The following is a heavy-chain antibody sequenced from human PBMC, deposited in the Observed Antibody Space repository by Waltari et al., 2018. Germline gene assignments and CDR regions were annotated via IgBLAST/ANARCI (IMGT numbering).Heavy chain of an antibody. CDR2: SYSGGST. CDR1: GFTVSNNY. V-gene: IGHV3-53*01. Sequence: EVQLVESGGGLIQPGGSLRLSCAASGFTVSNNYMGWVRQAPGKGLEWVSLSYSGGSTYYADSVKGRFTISRDNSRNTLYLQMNSLRAEDTAVYYCASFTTKTHWGQGTLVTVSS. J-gene: IGHJ4*02. CDR3: ASFTTKTH. D-gene: IGHD1-1*01.